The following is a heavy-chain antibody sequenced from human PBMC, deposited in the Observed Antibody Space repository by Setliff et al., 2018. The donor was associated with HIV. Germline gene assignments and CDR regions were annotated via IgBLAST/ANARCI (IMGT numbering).Heavy chain of an antibody. D-gene: IGHD3-3*01. CDR1: GGSISSSSYY. CDR3: ARIFGDQGYYYGMDV. CDR2: IYYSGST. V-gene: IGHV4-61*05. J-gene: IGHJ6*02. Sequence: PSETLSLTCTVSGGSISSSSYYWGWIRQPPGKGLEWIGYIYYSGSTNYNPSLKSRVTISVDTSKNQFSLKLSSVIAADTAVYYCARIFGDQGYYYGMDVWGQGTTVTVSS.